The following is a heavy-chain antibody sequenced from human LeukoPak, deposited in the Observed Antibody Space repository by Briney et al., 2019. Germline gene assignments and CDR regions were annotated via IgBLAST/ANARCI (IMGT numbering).Heavy chain of an antibody. D-gene: IGHD2-15*01. CDR2: IIIVVSTI. CDR1: VFTSTIYK. J-gene: IGHJ6*02. V-gene: IGHV3-48*03. Sequence: TGGSRRLSCLPPVFTSTIYKMNWVPRPQGRGRGWFSYIIIVVSTIYYADSVKGRFTISRDNAKNSLYLQMNSLRAEDTAVYYCARDIVVVVADSYSDYYGMDVWGQGTTVTVSS. CDR3: ARDIVVVVADSYSDYYGMDV.